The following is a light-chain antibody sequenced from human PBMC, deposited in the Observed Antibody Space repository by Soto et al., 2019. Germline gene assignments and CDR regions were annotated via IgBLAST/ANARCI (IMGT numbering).Light chain of an antibody. V-gene: IGKV1-39*01. CDR1: QSISSS. J-gene: IGKJ1*01. CDR3: QQNHCHTRT. CDR2: AST. Sequence: DIPMTQSPASVSVSLGDRDTITCRASQSISSSLNWYQQQPRTATKLMIYASTSLKSGAPSRFSGSGCGTETPLTISILQPDVVVSYYYQQNHCHTRTFGQGTKVDIK.